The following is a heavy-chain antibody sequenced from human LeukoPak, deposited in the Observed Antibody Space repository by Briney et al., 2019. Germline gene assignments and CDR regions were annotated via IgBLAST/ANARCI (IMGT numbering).Heavy chain of an antibody. CDR3: AKDRSAFDWLLANY. J-gene: IGHJ4*02. CDR2: ISGSGGST. Sequence: PGASLRLSCAASGFTFSSYAMSWVRQAPRKGLEWVSAISGSGGSTYYADSVKGRFTISRDNSKNTLYLQMNSLRAEDTAVYYCAKDRSAFDWLLANYWGQGTLVTVSS. D-gene: IGHD3-9*01. V-gene: IGHV3-23*01. CDR1: GFTFSSYA.